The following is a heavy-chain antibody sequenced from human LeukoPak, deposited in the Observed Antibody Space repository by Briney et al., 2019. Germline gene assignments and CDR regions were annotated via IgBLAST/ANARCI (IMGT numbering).Heavy chain of an antibody. Sequence: GASVNVSCKASGYTFTSYGISWVRQAPGQGLEWMGWISAYNGNTNYAQKLQGRVTMTTDTSTSTAYMELRSLRSDDTAVYYCARGPRRGSSSWSEVGYWGQGTLVTVSS. D-gene: IGHD6-13*01. CDR2: ISAYNGNT. V-gene: IGHV1-18*01. CDR1: GYTFTSYG. CDR3: ARGPRRGSSSWSEVGY. J-gene: IGHJ4*02.